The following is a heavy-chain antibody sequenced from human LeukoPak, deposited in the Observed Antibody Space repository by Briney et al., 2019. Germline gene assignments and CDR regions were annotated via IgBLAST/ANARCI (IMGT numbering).Heavy chain of an antibody. Sequence: PGRSLRLSCAASGFTFSSYGMHWVRQAPGKGLEWVAVIWYDGSNKYYADSVKGRFTISRDNSKNTLYLQMNSLRAEDTAVYYCARTADGYSGYFDYWGQGTLVTVSS. CDR3: ARTADGYSGYFDY. CDR2: IWYDGSNK. V-gene: IGHV3-33*01. CDR1: GFTFSSYG. J-gene: IGHJ4*02. D-gene: IGHD5-12*01.